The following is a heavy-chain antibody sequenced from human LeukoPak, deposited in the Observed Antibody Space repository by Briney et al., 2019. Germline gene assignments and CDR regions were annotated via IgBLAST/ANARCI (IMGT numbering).Heavy chain of an antibody. Sequence: SEALSLTCTVSGGSISSYYWSWIRQPPGKGLEWIGYIYYSGSTNYNPSLKSRVTISVDTSKNQFSLKLSSVTAADTAVYYCARVAGGSGYYRNYYYYYYMDVWGKGTTVIVSS. CDR1: GGSISSYY. CDR2: IYYSGST. V-gene: IGHV4-59*01. CDR3: ARVAGGSGYYRNYYYYYYMDV. D-gene: IGHD3-3*01. J-gene: IGHJ6*03.